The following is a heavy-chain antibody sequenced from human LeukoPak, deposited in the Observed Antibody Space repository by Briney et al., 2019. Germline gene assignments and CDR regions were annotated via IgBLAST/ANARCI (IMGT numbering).Heavy chain of an antibody. V-gene: IGHV3-23*01. J-gene: IGHJ4*02. CDR3: AKDKLDY. CDR1: GFTFSTHA. CDR2: ISGPGGTT. Sequence: GGSLRLSCVVSGFTFSTHAMTWVRQAPGKGLERVSDISGPGGTTYYAASVKGRFTISRDNSKNTLFLQMNSLRAEGTAVYYCAKDKLDYWGQGTLVTVSS.